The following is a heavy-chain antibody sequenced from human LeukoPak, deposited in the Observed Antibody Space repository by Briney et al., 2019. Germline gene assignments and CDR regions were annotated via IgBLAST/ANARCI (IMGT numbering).Heavy chain of an antibody. CDR3: TTERLAKWAFDI. V-gene: IGHV3-15*01. CDR2: IKTKSAGGTT. J-gene: IGHJ3*02. Sequence: GGSLTLSCPASGFTFTNAWWSWVRQPPGKGLEWVGRIKTKSAGGTTGYAAPVKGRFTISRDDSQNTLHLQMNSLKTEDTAVYYCTTERLAKWAFDIWGQGTMVTVSS. CDR1: GFTFTNAW. D-gene: IGHD2-8*01.